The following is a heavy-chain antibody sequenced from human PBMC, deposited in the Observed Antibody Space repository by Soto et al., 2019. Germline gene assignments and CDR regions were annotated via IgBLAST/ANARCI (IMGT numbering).Heavy chain of an antibody. V-gene: IGHV3-30*03. CDR3: NLDEYGDF. J-gene: IGHJ4*02. CDR1: GVSFSNYG. Sequence: QVQLVESGGGVVQPGRSLRLSCAASGVSFSNYGVNWVRQPLGKGLEWVAVISNDGSTQYYADSVKGRFTISRDNSKNTLSLQMTRMRPEETAIYYCNLDEYGDFWGQGDLVTVSS. CDR2: ISNDGSTQ. D-gene: IGHD1-1*01.